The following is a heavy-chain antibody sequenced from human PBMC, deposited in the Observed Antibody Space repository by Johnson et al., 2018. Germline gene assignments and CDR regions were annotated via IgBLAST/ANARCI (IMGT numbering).Heavy chain of an antibody. J-gene: IGHJ3*02. CDR1: GFTVSSNY. D-gene: IGHD3-3*01. CDR2: IDSDGSST. V-gene: IGHV3-74*01. CDR3: ARDRVGGDDAFDI. Sequence: VQLVQSGGGLVQPGGSLRLSCAASGFTVSSNYMSWVRQAPGKGLEWVSRIDSDGSSTIYADSVQGRFIISRDNAKNTLYLQMNSRRVEDTAVYYCARDRVGGDDAFDIWGQGTMVTVSS.